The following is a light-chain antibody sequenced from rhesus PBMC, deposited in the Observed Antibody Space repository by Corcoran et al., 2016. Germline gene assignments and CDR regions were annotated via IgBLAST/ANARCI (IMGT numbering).Light chain of an antibody. CDR1: QGISNW. Sequence: DIQMTQSPSSLSASVGDRVTTTCQARQGISNWLAWYQQKPGKAPELLIYAAFSLQSGGPSRFSGSGSGTEFTLTISSLRPKDFATYYCQRHNSNPFAFDPGTKLDIK. V-gene: IGKV1-33*02. CDR3: QRHNSNPFA. CDR2: AAF. J-gene: IGKJ3*01.